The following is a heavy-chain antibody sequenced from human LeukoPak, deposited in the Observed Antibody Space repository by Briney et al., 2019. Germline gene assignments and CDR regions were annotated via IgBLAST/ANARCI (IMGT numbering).Heavy chain of an antibody. D-gene: IGHD6-6*01. V-gene: IGHV4-39*07. J-gene: IGHJ6*03. CDR1: GGSISSSSYY. CDR3: AREMRELDYYYYYMDA. CDR2: IYYSGST. Sequence: PSETLSLTCTVSGGSISSSSYYWGWIRQPPGKGLEWIGSIYYSGSTYYNPSLKSRVTISVDTSKNQFSLKLSSVTAADTAVYYCAREMRELDYYYYYMDAWGKGTTVTVSS.